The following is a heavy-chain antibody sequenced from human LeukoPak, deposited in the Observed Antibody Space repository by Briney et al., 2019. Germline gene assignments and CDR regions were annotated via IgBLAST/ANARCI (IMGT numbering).Heavy chain of an antibody. V-gene: IGHV3-33*01. J-gene: IGHJ4*02. CDR2: IWYDGSNK. Sequence: GGSLRPSCAASGFTFSSYGMHWVRQAPGKGLEWVAVIWYDGSNKYYADSVKGRFTISRDNSKNTLYLQMNSLRAEDTAVYYCARNYIPNSPIDYWGQGTLVTVSS. CDR3: ARNYIPNSPIDY. D-gene: IGHD1-7*01. CDR1: GFTFSSYG.